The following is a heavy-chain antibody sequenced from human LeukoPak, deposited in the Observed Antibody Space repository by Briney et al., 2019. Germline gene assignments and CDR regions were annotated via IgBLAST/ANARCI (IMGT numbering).Heavy chain of an antibody. Sequence: SETLSLTCTVSGDSISSSNYYWSWIRQPPGKGLEWIGSIYYSGSTYYNSSLKSRVTISVDTSKNQFSLKLTSVTAADTAVYYCARHDGMMRAYSFPSLDYWGQGTLVTVSS. D-gene: IGHD2-21*01. J-gene: IGHJ4*02. V-gene: IGHV4-39*01. CDR1: GDSISSSNYY. CDR3: ARHDGMMRAYSFPSLDY. CDR2: IYYSGST.